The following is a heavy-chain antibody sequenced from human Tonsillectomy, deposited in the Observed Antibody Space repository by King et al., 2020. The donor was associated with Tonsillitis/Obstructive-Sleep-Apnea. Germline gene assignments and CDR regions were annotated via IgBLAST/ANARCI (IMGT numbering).Heavy chain of an antibody. V-gene: IGHV1-18*01. CDR2: ITAYNANT. D-gene: IGHD3-16*01. J-gene: IGHJ6*03. Sequence: VPLVPSGAEVKKPGASVKVSCQASGYSFTSYGISWVRQAPGQGLEWMGWITAYNANTNYAQKFQGRVNMTTDTSTSTVYMELKSLRSDDTAVYYCARDRRIWESGYYYYYYMDVWGKGTTVTVSS. CDR3: ARDRRIWESGYYYYYYMDV. CDR1: GYSFTSYG.